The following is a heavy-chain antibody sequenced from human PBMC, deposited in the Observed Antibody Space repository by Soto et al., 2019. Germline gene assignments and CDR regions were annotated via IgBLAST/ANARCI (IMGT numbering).Heavy chain of an antibody. J-gene: IGHJ4*02. V-gene: IGHV4-39*02. Sequence: SETLSLTCAVSGGSISSSSYYWGWIRQPPGKGLEWIGSIYYSGSTYYNPSLKSRVTISVDTSKNQFSLKLSSVTAADTAVYYCARESIAARPRSDYWGQVTLVTVSS. D-gene: IGHD6-6*01. CDR3: ARESIAARPRSDY. CDR1: GGSISSSSYY. CDR2: IYYSGST.